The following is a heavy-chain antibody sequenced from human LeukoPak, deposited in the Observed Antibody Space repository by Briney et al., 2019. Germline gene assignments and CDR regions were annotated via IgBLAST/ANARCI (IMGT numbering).Heavy chain of an antibody. V-gene: IGHV3-74*01. CDR1: GFTFSSYW. J-gene: IGHJ4*02. Sequence: GRSLRLSCAASGFTFSSYWMHWVRHTPGKGLVWVSRIKGDGSSTSYADSVKGRFTISRDNAKNTLYLQMNSLRAEDPAVYYCSRNGYSFGHDFDYWGQGTLVTVSS. CDR2: IKGDGSST. CDR3: SRNGYSFGHDFDY. D-gene: IGHD5-18*01.